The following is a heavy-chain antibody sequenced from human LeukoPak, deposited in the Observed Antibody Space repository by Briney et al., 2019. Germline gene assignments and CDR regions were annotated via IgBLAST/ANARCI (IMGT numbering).Heavy chain of an antibody. D-gene: IGHD1-7*01. CDR1: GFTFSSNY. CDR2: IYSSEST. J-gene: IGHJ4*02. CDR3: ARGEWNYPFDY. V-gene: IGHV3-53*01. Sequence: GGSLRLSCAASGFTFSSNYMSWVRQAPGKGLEWISVIYSSESTYYADSVKGRLTISRDNSKNTVYLQMNSLRAEDTAVYYCARGEWNYPFDYWGQGTLVTVSS.